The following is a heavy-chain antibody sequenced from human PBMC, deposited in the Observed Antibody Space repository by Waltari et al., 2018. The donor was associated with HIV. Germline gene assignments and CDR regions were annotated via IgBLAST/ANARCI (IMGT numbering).Heavy chain of an antibody. CDR2: ITNAGGGI. D-gene: IGHD3-16*01. CDR3: AKVYTDGVSFDY. CDR1: GFTFRSCA. Sequence: EVQLLESGGGLVQPGGSLRLSCAASGFTFRSCAMSWVRQAPGKGLECVSTITNAGGGIYYADSVKGRFIISRDNSRNTLSLQMNSLRADDTAVYYCAKVYTDGVSFDYWGQGTLVTVSS. V-gene: IGHV3-23*01. J-gene: IGHJ4*02.